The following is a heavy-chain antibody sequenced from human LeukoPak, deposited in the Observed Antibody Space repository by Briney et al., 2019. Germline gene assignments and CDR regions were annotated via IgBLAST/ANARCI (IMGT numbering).Heavy chain of an antibody. CDR3: ARVTTVTDENWFDP. CDR2: INPNSGGT. CDR1: GYTFTVYY. J-gene: IGHJ5*02. V-gene: IGHV1-2*02. Sequence: RASVKVSCTGSGYTFTVYYMHWVRQAPGQGLEWMGWINPNSGGTNYAQKFQGRVTITRDTSISTAYMELSRLRSDDTAVYYCARVTTVTDENWFDPWGQGTLVTVSS. D-gene: IGHD4-11*01.